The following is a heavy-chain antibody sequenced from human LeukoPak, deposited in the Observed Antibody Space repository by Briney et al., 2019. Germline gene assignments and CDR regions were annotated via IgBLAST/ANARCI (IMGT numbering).Heavy chain of an antibody. CDR3: AKGLREYDFWSGYAT. CDR2: ISVSGGSP. Sequence: GGSLRLSCAASGFTFSSYDMMWVRQAPGKGLDWVSTISVSGGSPNYADSVKGRFTISRDNSKNTLFLQMNSLRAEDTALYYCAKGLREYDFWSGYATWGQGTLVTVSS. D-gene: IGHD3-3*01. CDR1: GFTFSSYD. J-gene: IGHJ5*02. V-gene: IGHV3-23*01.